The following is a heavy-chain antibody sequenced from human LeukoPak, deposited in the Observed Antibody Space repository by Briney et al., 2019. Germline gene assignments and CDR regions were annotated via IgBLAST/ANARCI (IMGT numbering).Heavy chain of an antibody. Sequence: SETLSLTCTVSGGSISSYYWSWLRQPPGKGLEWIGYIYYSGSTNYNPSLKSRVTISVDTSKNQFSLKLSSVTAADTAVYYCARLVVPAAHLYYYYYYMDVWGKGTTVTVSS. J-gene: IGHJ6*03. V-gene: IGHV4-59*01. D-gene: IGHD2-2*01. CDR3: ARLVVPAAHLYYYYYYMDV. CDR2: IYYSGST. CDR1: GGSISSYY.